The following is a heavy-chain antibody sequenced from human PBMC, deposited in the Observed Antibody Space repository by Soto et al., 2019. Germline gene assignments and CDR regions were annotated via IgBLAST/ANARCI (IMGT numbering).Heavy chain of an antibody. J-gene: IGHJ1*01. CDR1: GGSISSSSHY. D-gene: IGHD6-19*01. CDR2: IYYSGST. V-gene: IGHV4-39*01. Sequence: SETLSLTCTVSGGSISSSSHYWGWIRQPPGKGLEWIGSIYYSGSTYYNPSLKSRVTISATTAYLELSSLTSEDTAVYYCARSPPYTTGWTLYWGQGTQVTVSS. CDR3: ARSPPYTTGWTLY.